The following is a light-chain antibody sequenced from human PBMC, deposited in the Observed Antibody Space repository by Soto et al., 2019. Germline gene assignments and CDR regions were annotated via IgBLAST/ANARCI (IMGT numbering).Light chain of an antibody. CDR2: DAS. J-gene: IGKJ4*01. CDR1: QNIDRN. V-gene: IGKV3-11*01. Sequence: EVVLTQSPATLSLSPGGRATLSCRASQNIDRNLAWYQQKTGQAPRLLIYDASNRATDIADRFSGSGSGTEFTLTISSLEAEDVAVYYCQQRSDWPLTFGGGTKVEIK. CDR3: QQRSDWPLT.